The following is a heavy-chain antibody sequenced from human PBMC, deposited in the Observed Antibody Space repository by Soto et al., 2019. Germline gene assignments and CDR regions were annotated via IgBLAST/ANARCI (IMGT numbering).Heavy chain of an antibody. D-gene: IGHD3-16*01. J-gene: IGHJ3*02. CDR2: ISTSGSTK. Sequence: EVQLVESGGGLVQPGGSLRLSCAASGFTFSYYSMNWVRQAPGKGLEWLSYISTSGSTKYYADSVKGRFTISRDNANNSLYLQMSSLRDEDTAMYYCARVEGGFDIWGQGTMVTVSS. V-gene: IGHV3-48*02. CDR1: GFTFSYYS. CDR3: ARVEGGFDI.